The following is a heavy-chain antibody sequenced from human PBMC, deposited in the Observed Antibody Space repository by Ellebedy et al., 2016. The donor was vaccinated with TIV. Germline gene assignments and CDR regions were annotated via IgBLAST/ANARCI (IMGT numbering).Heavy chain of an antibody. J-gene: IGHJ4*02. V-gene: IGHV3-23*01. Sequence: PGGSLRLSCPPSGSPFTNFAMGWVRQAPGKGLEWASTFSGNGGSTYYANSVKGRFTISRDISKTTLYLQMNSLRAEDTAVYYCAKGKAPNSFDYWGQGTLVTVSS. CDR2: FSGNGGST. CDR1: GSPFTNFA. CDR3: AKGKAPNSFDY.